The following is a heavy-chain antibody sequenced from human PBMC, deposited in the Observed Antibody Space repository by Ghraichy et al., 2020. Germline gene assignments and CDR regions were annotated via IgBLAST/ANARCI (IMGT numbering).Heavy chain of an antibody. CDR1: GGSFSGYY. CDR2: INHSGST. J-gene: IGHJ4*02. D-gene: IGHD6-13*01. Sequence: SETLSLTCAVYGGSFSGYYWSWIRQPPGKGLEWIGEINHSGSTNYNPSLKSRVTISVDTSKNQFSLKLSSVTAADTAVYYCARDGGYGSSWGYWGQGTLVTVSS. V-gene: IGHV4-34*01. CDR3: ARDGGYGSSWGY.